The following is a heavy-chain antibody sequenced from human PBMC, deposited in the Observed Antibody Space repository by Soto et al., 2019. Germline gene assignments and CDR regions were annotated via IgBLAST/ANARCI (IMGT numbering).Heavy chain of an antibody. CDR3: ARWRFTAMVPSRSYYFDY. J-gene: IGHJ4*02. CDR1: GYTFTSYY. D-gene: IGHD5-18*01. CDR2: INPSGGST. Sequence: ASVTVSCKASGYTFTSYYMHWVRQAPGQGLEWMGIINPSGGSTSYAQKFQGRVTMTRDTSTSTVYMELSSLRSEDTAVYYCARWRFTAMVPSRSYYFDYWGQGTLVTVSS. V-gene: IGHV1-46*01.